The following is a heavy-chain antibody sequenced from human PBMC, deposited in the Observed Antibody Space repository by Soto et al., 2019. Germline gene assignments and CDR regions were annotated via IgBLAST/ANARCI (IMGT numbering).Heavy chain of an antibody. D-gene: IGHD5-18*01. CDR1: GGTFSSYA. Sequence: QVQLVQSGAEVKKPGSSVKVSCKASGGTFSSYAISWVRQAPGQGLEWMGGIIPIFGTANYAQKFQGRVTXXAXEXMSTAYMELSSLRSEDTAVYYCARDRGYSYGCWFDPWGQGTLVTVSS. V-gene: IGHV1-69*12. CDR3: ARDRGYSYGCWFDP. CDR2: IIPIFGTA. J-gene: IGHJ5*02.